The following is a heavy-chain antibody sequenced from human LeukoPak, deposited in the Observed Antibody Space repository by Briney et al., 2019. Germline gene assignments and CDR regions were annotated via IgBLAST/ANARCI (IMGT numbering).Heavy chain of an antibody. V-gene: IGHV1-2*02. CDR2: INPNSGGT. D-gene: IGHD6-13*01. CDR1: GYTFTGYY. J-gene: IGHJ4*02. Sequence: ASVKLSCKASGYTFTGYYMHWVRQAPGQGLEWMGWINPNSGGTNYAQNFQGRVTMTRDTAISSAYMEPSRLRSDDTAVYFFAKGATRLATAGAEFDSWGQGTLVTVSS. CDR3: AKGATRLATAGAEFDS.